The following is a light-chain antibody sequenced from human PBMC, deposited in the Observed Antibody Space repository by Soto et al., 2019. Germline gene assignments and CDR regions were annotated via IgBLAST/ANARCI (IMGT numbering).Light chain of an antibody. CDR3: QQRINLIT. CDR1: QSVSTY. Sequence: IVWKLSDRKLSLSPSEGDTLCCRASQSVSTYLAWYQQKPGQAPRLLIYDASNRATGIPARLCGSGSGTDFSCSITILKSGEFSGYYCQQRINLITVDQGTRLEIK. CDR2: DAS. V-gene: IGKV3-11*01. J-gene: IGKJ5*01.